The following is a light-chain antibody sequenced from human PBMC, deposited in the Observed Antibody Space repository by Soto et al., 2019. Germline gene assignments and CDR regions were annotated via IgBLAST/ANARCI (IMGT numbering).Light chain of an antibody. CDR1: QSISSW. V-gene: IGKV1-5*01. CDR2: DAS. Sequence: DIQMIQSPSSLSASVGDRFTITCRASQSISSWLAWYQQKPWKAPKLLIYDASSLESGVPSRLSGSGSGTEFTLTISSLQPDDFATYYCQQYNSYWTFGQGTKVDIK. J-gene: IGKJ1*01. CDR3: QQYNSYWT.